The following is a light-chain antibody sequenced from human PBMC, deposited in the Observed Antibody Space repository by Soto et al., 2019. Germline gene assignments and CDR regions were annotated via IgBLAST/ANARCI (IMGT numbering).Light chain of an antibody. Sequence: QSALTQPASVSGSPGQSITISCTGTSSDVGSYNLASWYQQHPGKVPKLMIYEVSKRPSGVSNRFSGSKSGNTASLTISGLHADVAADYYCCSYARRPPSVLFGGGTKLPV. V-gene: IGLV2-23*02. CDR3: CSYARRPPSVL. CDR2: EVS. J-gene: IGLJ2*01. CDR1: SSDVGSYNL.